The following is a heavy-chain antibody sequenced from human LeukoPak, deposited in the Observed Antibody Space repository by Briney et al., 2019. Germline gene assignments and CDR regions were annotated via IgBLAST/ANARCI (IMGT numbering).Heavy chain of an antibody. CDR2: ISSNGGNT. Sequence: PGGSLRLSCSASGFTFSRHTMHWVRQAPGKGLEYVSAISSNGGNTYYADSVKGRFSISRDHSKNTLYLQMTSLRADDTALYYYVRGRDFSCGGGNCYFDYWGQGTLVTVSS. CDR3: VRGRDFSCGGGNCYFDY. CDR1: GFTFSRHT. J-gene: IGHJ4*02. V-gene: IGHV3-64D*06. D-gene: IGHD2-15*01.